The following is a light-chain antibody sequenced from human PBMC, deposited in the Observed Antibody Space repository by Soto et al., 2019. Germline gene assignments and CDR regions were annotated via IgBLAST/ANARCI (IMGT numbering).Light chain of an antibody. V-gene: IGKV3-20*01. J-gene: IGKJ5*01. CDR2: GAS. CDR1: QSVSSNS. Sequence: EIVLTQSPATLSLSPGERATLYCRASQSVSSNSLAWYHQKPGQPPRLLIYGASSRATGISDRFSGSGSGTDFTLTISRLEPEDFAVYYCQQYGSSFITFAQGTRLAI. CDR3: QQYGSSFIT.